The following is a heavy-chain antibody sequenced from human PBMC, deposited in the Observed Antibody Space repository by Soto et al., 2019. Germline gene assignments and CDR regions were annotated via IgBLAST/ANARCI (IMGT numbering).Heavy chain of an antibody. V-gene: IGHV4-59*01. CDR2: IYYSGST. Sequence: ETLSLTCTVSGGSISSYYWSWIRQPPGEGLEWIGYIYYSGSTNYNPSLKSRVTISVDTSKNQFSLKLSSVTAADTAVYYCARDISPYYYDSSGYGPSFDYWGQGTLVTVSS. CDR3: ARDISPYYYDSSGYGPSFDY. CDR1: GGSISSYY. D-gene: IGHD3-22*01. J-gene: IGHJ4*02.